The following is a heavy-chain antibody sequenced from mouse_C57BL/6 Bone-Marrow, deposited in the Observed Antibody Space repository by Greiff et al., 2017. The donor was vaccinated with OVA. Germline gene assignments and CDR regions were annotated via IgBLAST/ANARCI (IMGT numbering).Heavy chain of an antibody. CDR1: GYTFTSYG. CDR2: IYPRSGST. Sequence: QVQLQESGAELVRPGASVTLSCKASGYTFTSYGISWVKQRTVQGLEWIGDIYPRSGSTDYNEKFKGKATLTADKSSSTAYMELRSLTSEDSADYGRRSDDNDDGFDYWGQGTPVTVSA. V-gene: IGHV1-81*01. J-gene: IGHJ3*01. D-gene: IGHD2-4*01. CDR3: RSDDNDDGFDY.